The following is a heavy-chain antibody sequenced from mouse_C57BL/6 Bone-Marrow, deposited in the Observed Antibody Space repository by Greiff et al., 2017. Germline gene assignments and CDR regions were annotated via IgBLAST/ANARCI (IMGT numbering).Heavy chain of an antibody. CDR3: ARANWERGTWFAY. CDR1: GYAFSSYW. V-gene: IGHV1-80*01. CDR2: IYPGDGDT. J-gene: IGHJ3*01. Sequence: VQLQESGAELVKPGASVKISCKASGYAFSSYWMNWVKQRPGKGLEWIGQIYPGDGDTNYNGKFKGKATLTADKSSSTAYMQLSSLTSEDSAVYFCARANWERGTWFAYWGQGTLVTVSA. D-gene: IGHD4-1*01.